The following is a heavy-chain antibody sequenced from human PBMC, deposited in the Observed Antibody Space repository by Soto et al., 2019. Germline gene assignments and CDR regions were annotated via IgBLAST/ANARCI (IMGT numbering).Heavy chain of an antibody. V-gene: IGHV3-30*03. Sequence: GGSLRLSCAASGFTFNSYGMHWVRQGPGNGLEWVAFISYDSTKTYYADSVKGRFTISRDNSNSALYVQMNSLTGEDTAVYYCARTRRAWSDFHYYSLDVWGQGTTVTVSS. CDR2: ISYDSTKT. CDR3: ARTRRAWSDFHYYSLDV. J-gene: IGHJ6*02. D-gene: IGHD2-8*02. CDR1: GFTFNSYG.